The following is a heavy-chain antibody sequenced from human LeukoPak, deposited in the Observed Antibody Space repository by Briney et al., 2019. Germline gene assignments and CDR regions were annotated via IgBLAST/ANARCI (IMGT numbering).Heavy chain of an antibody. CDR3: AREVAVTTPVHFDY. CDR1: GYTFTGYY. J-gene: IGHJ4*02. Sequence: ASVKVSCKASGYTFTGYYMHWVRQAPGQGLEWMGWINTNTGNPTYAQGFTGRFVFSLDTSVSTAYLQISSLKAEDTAVYYCAREVAVTTPVHFDYWGQGTLVTVSS. D-gene: IGHD4-17*01. CDR2: INTNTGNP. V-gene: IGHV7-4-1*02.